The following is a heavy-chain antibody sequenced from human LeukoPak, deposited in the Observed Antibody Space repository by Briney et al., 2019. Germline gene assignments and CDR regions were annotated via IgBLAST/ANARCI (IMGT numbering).Heavy chain of an antibody. CDR1: GFTVSSNY. CDR3: AKDHPSSGWPTFEY. V-gene: IGHV3-23*01. CDR2: ITNNNGKT. Sequence: GGSLRLSCAASGFTVSSNYMSWVRQVPGKGLEWVSSITNNNGKTYYADSVKGRFSISRDESENTVYLQMNSLRVEDTAIYFCAKDHPSSGWPTFEYWGQGTRVTVSP. D-gene: IGHD6-19*01. J-gene: IGHJ4*02.